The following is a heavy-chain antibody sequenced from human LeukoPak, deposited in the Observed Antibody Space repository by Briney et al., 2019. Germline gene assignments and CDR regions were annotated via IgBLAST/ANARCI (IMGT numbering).Heavy chain of an antibody. Sequence: SETLSLTCAVYGGSFSGYYWSWIRQPPGKGLEWIGEINHSGSTNYNPSLKSRVNISVDTSKNQFSLKLSSVTDADTAVYYCASGGYSSGLDYWGKGTLVTVCS. CDR2: INHSGST. CDR1: GGSFSGYY. CDR3: ASGGYSSGLDY. J-gene: IGHJ4*02. V-gene: IGHV4-34*01. D-gene: IGHD6-19*01.